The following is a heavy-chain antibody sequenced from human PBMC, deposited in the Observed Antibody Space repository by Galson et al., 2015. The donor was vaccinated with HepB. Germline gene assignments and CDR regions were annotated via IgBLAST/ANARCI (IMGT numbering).Heavy chain of an antibody. CDR2: IKLRGGNT. CDR1: GYTLSIYD. D-gene: IGHD6-19*01. CDR3: TTGLYSSCWSFEC. Sequence: SVKVSCKASGYTLSIYDLHWVRQAPGQGLEWMGMIKLRGGNTNYTQKFQGRVTMTRDKSTSTVYMALSSLTSKDTAFYFCTTGLYSSCWSFECWGQGNLVTVTS. V-gene: IGHV1-46*01. J-gene: IGHJ4*02.